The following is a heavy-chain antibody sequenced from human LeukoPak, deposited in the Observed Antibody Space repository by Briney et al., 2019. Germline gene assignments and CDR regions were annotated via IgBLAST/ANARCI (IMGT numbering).Heavy chain of an antibody. Sequence: SETLSLTCTVSGGSISSYYWSWIRQPPGEGLEWIGYIYYSGSTNYNPSLKSRVTISVDTSKNQFSLKLSSVTAADTAVYYCARGPLGELFNDAFDIWGQGTLVTVSS. J-gene: IGHJ3*02. D-gene: IGHD3-10*01. CDR1: GGSISSYY. CDR2: IYYSGST. CDR3: ARGPLGELFNDAFDI. V-gene: IGHV4-59*01.